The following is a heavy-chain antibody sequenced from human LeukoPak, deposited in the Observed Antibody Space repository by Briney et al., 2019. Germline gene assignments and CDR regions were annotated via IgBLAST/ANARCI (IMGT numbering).Heavy chain of an antibody. CDR2: ISSSGSTI. V-gene: IGHV3-48*03. Sequence: GGSLRLSCAASGFTFSSYAMSWVRQAPGKGLEWVSYISSSGSTIYYADSVKGRFTISRDNAKNSLYLQMNSLRAEDTAVYYCARVSCLERQKVGRCGMDVWGQGTTVTVSS. CDR1: GFTFSSYA. J-gene: IGHJ6*02. CDR3: ARVSCLERQKVGRCGMDV. D-gene: IGHD1-1*01.